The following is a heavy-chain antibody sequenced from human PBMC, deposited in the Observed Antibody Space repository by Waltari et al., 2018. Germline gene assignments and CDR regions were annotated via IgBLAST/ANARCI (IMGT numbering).Heavy chain of an antibody. D-gene: IGHD3-16*01. CDR3: ARGGPFGTH. CDR2: IKQDGSEK. J-gene: IGHJ4*02. Sequence: EVQLVESGGGLVQPGGSLRLSCAVSGFTFNPVWMHWFRQAPGKGLEWVANIKQDGSEKYYVDSVKGRFTISRDNAKNSLYLQMNSLRVEDTAVYYCARGGPFGTHWGQGTLVTVSS. V-gene: IGHV3-7*01. CDR1: GFTFNPVW.